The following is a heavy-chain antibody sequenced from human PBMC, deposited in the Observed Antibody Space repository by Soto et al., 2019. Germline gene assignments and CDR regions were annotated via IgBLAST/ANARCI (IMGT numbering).Heavy chain of an antibody. J-gene: IGHJ5*02. Sequence: QVTLKESGPVLVKPTETLTLTCTVSGFSLSSDRMGVGWIRQPPGKALEWLAHIFSNDAKSYSTSLKSRLTIPRDASKSQVVLTMTNMDPVDTATYYCARIRSRGDYVAGWFDPWGQGTLVTVSS. CDR1: GFSLSSDRMG. CDR2: IFSNDAK. D-gene: IGHD4-17*01. CDR3: ARIRSRGDYVAGWFDP. V-gene: IGHV2-26*01.